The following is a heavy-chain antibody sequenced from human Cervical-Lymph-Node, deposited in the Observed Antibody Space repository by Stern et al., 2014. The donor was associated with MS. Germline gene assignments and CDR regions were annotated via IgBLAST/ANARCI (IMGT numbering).Heavy chain of an antibody. CDR3: AMPLTTTVTQGA. CDR2: IYPGDAGI. J-gene: IGHJ5*02. Sequence: EVQLEESGAEVKKPGESLKISCEATGYNFSTYWIGWVRQMPGKGLEWMGIIYPGDAGIIYSPSFQGQVSISADESISTAYLQWSSLKASDTAMYFCAMPLTTTVTQGAWGQGTLVTVSS. D-gene: IGHD1-1*01. CDR1: GYNFSTYW. V-gene: IGHV5-51*01.